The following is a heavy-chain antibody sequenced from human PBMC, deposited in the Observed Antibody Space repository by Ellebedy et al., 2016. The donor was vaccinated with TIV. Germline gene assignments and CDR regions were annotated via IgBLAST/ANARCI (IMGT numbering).Heavy chain of an antibody. CDR2: VTPTGGN. Sequence: MPSETLSLTCEVHGGSLGNAWWSWIRQAPGKGLEWIGEVTPTGGNKFNPSLKSRVTISRDTSKRQISLRLSSVTASDTAVYYCARHPDDFDSWGQGTLVTVSS. V-gene: IGHV4-34*01. J-gene: IGHJ4*02. CDR3: ARHPDDFDS. CDR1: GGSLGNAW.